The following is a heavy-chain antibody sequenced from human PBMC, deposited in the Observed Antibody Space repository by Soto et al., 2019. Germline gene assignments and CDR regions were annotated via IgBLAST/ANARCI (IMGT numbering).Heavy chain of an antibody. D-gene: IGHD3-10*01. CDR3: ARDTYYYGSGSYRDSGY. CDR1: GFTFSSYG. Sequence: GGSLRLSCAASGFTFSSYGMHWVRQAPGKGLEWVAVIWYDGSNKYYADSVKGRFTISRDNSKNTLYLQMNSLRAEDTAVYYCARDTYYYGSGSYRDSGYWGQGTLVTVSS. V-gene: IGHV3-33*01. J-gene: IGHJ4*02. CDR2: IWYDGSNK.